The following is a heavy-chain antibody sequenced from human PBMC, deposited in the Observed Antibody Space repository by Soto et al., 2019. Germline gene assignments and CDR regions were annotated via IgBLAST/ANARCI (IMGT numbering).Heavy chain of an antibody. J-gene: IGHJ6*02. Sequence: QVQLQESGPGLVKPSQTLSLTCSVSGGSISSANYYWSWIRQPPGKGLEWIGYIYYSGSTYYSPSLKSRVTISVDTSKNEFSLKLSSVTAADTAVYYCAREEDYGDYAPPRLDMDVWGQGTTVTVSS. D-gene: IGHD4-17*01. CDR2: IYYSGST. V-gene: IGHV4-30-4*01. CDR1: GGSISSANYY. CDR3: AREEDYGDYAPPRLDMDV.